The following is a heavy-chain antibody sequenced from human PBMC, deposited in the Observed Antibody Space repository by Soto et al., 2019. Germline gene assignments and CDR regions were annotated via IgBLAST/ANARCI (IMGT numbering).Heavy chain of an antibody. V-gene: IGHV4-59*01. Sequence: PSETLSLTCSVSGGSMIEYFCSFIRHSPGKGLEWIVYIYYLGSTDYNPSLKSRVTISVDTSKRQFSLRLTSVTAADTAVYYCARDGYDGSGSPYPAYWGPGTQVTVPQ. D-gene: IGHD3-10*01. J-gene: IGHJ4*02. CDR2: IYYLGST. CDR1: GGSMIEYF. CDR3: ARDGYDGSGSPYPAY.